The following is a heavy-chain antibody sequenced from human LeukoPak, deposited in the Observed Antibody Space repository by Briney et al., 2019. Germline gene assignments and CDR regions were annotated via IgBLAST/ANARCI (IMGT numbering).Heavy chain of an antibody. CDR1: GFTLNGYW. V-gene: IGHV3-74*01. CDR3: ARVATGSYDWFDP. D-gene: IGHD3-10*01. CDR2: INSDGSTT. J-gene: IGHJ5*02. Sequence: GGSLKLSCAAPGFTLNGYWMHWVRQAPGKGLVWVSRINSDGSTTSYADSVKGRFTISRDNSKNTLYLQMNSLRAEDTAVYFCARVATGSYDWFDPWGQGTLVTVSS.